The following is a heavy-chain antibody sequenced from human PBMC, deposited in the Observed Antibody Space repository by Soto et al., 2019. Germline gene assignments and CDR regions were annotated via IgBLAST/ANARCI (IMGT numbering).Heavy chain of an antibody. D-gene: IGHD2-21*02. CDR3: PRGGHVVVVSAAFDY. Sequence: QVQLVQSGAEVKKPGASVKVSCKASGNTFSNYYIHWVRQAPGQGLEWMGTINPSGGHTTYAQKFLGRVTMTRDPAQIKIYLEVTSLRSEDTSVYYCPRGGHVVVVSAAFDYWGQGTLVTVSS. CDR2: INPSGGHT. J-gene: IGHJ4*02. V-gene: IGHV1-46*03. CDR1: GNTFSNYY.